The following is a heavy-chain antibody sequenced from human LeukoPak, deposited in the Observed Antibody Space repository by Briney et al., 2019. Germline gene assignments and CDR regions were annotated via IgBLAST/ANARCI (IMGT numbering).Heavy chain of an antibody. V-gene: IGHV3-7*01. CDR3: ARDLSGVTGYTYGRGIDY. J-gene: IGHJ4*02. CDR1: GFTFSSYW. Sequence: GGSLRLSCAASGFTFSSYWMSWVRQAPGKGLEWVANIKKDGSEKYYVDAVKGRFTISRDNAKSSLYLQMNSLRAEDTAIYYCARDLSGVTGYTYGRGIDYWGQGTLVTVSS. CDR2: IKKDGSEK. D-gene: IGHD5-18*01.